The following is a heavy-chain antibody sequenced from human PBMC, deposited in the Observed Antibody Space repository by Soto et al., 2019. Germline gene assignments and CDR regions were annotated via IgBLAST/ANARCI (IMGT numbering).Heavy chain of an antibody. V-gene: IGHV3-23*01. CDR1: GFTFSTYA. D-gene: IGHD3-3*01. J-gene: IGHJ4*02. CDR2: ISAGGGGT. Sequence: EVQLLESGGGLVQPGGSLRLSCAASGFTFSTYAMSWVRQAPGKGLEWVSGISAGGGGTYYADSVKGRFTISSDNSKNTLYLQMNSLRAEDTAVYYCAKGRDYYAFDYWGQGTLVTVSS. CDR3: AKGRDYYAFDY.